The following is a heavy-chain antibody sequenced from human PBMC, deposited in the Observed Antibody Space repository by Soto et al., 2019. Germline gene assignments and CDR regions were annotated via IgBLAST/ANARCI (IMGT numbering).Heavy chain of an antibody. CDR2: ITNDGRST. J-gene: IGHJ5*02. Sequence: PGGSLRLSCAASGFTLSDYWMHWVRQAPGKGLVWVSRITNDGRSTSYADSVKGRFTISRDNSKNTLYLQMNSLRAEDTAVYYCAKGRRPKWVPAALGWFDPWGQGTLVTVSS. D-gene: IGHD2-2*01. CDR1: GFTLSDYW. V-gene: IGHV3-74*01. CDR3: AKGRRPKWVPAALGWFDP.